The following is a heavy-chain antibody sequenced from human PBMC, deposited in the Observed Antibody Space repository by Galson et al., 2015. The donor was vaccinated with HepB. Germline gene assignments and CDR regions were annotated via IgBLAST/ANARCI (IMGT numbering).Heavy chain of an antibody. Sequence: SVKVSCKASGFTFTSSATQWVRQARGQRLEWIGWIVVGSGNTNYAQKFQERVTITRDMSTSTAYMELSSLRSEDTAVYYCAADPGGYYPSGAFDIWGQGTMVTVSS. V-gene: IGHV1-58*02. J-gene: IGHJ3*02. D-gene: IGHD3-22*01. CDR3: AADPGGYYPSGAFDI. CDR2: IVVGSGNT. CDR1: GFTFTSSA.